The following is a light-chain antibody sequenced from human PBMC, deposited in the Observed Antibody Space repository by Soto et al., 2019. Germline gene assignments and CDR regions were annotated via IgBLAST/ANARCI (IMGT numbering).Light chain of an antibody. J-gene: IGKJ2*01. CDR2: GAS. Sequence: EIVMTQSPATLSVSPGERATLSCWASQPISNDLAWYQQKPGQTPRLLIYGASTRVTGIPARFSGSGSGTEFTLTISSLQSEDFAVYYCQQYNNWPPYTFGQGTKLEIK. CDR3: QQYNNWPPYT. V-gene: IGKV3-15*01. CDR1: QPISND.